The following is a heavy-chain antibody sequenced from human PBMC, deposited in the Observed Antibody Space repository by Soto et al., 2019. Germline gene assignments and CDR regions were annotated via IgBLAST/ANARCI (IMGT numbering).Heavy chain of an antibody. Sequence: QVQLVQSGAEVKKPGSSVKVSCKASGGTFSSYTISWVRQAPGQGLEWMGRIIPILGIANYALKFQGRVTITADNSTSTAYMELSSLISEDTAVYYGARFDGGYDYGDYDYWGQGTLVIVSS. J-gene: IGHJ4*02. CDR2: IIPILGIA. D-gene: IGHD4-17*01. CDR1: GGTFSSYT. V-gene: IGHV1-69*02. CDR3: ARFDGGYDYGDYDY.